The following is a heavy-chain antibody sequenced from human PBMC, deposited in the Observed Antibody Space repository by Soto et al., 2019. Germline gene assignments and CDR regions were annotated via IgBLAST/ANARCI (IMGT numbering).Heavy chain of an antibody. V-gene: IGHV3-30-3*01. Sequence: GGSLRLSCAASGFIFSTYAMHWVRQAPGKGLEWVAVISYDGSTKDYADSVKGRFTISRDNSKNTLSLQMSSLRTEDTAVYYCARPGSGYDVLSGHYFYYYHTMDVWGQGTTVTVSS. CDR2: ISYDGSTK. D-gene: IGHD3-9*01. CDR1: GFIFSTYA. J-gene: IGHJ6*02. CDR3: ARPGSGYDVLSGHYFYYYHTMDV.